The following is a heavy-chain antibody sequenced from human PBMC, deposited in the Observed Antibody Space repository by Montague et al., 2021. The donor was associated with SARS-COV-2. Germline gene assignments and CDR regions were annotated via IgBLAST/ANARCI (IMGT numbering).Heavy chain of an antibody. J-gene: IGHJ4*02. CDR2: IHHTGII. CDR1: GASVSSINW. D-gene: IGHD6-13*01. CDR3: ASHPVFQQLYS. Sequence: SETLSLTCAVSGASVSSINWWSWVRQPPGRGLGWIAEIHHTGIINFNPSLRSRGLISLDSSKNQFSLTLNSVTAADTATYYCASHPVFQQLYSWGQGTLVSVS. V-gene: IGHV4-4*02.